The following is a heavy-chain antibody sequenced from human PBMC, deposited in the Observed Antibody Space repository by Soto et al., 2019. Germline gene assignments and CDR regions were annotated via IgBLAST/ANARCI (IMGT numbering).Heavy chain of an antibody. Sequence: QVQLQESGPGLVKPSQTLSLTCTVSGGSISSGDYYWSWIRQPPGKGLEWIGYIYYSGSTYYNPSLKSRVTISVDTSKTQFSLKLSSVTAADTAVYYCARGSSSSGYSFYYYYGMDVWGQGTTVTVSS. D-gene: IGHD3-22*01. V-gene: IGHV4-30-4*01. J-gene: IGHJ6*02. CDR1: GGSISSGDYY. CDR3: ARGSSSSGYSFYYYYGMDV. CDR2: IYYSGST.